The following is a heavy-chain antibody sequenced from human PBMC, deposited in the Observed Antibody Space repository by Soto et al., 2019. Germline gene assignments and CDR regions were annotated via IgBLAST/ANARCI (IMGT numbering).Heavy chain of an antibody. CDR2: IYYSGNT. D-gene: IGHD6-13*01. V-gene: IGHV4-39*07. J-gene: IGHJ4*02. CDR1: GGSISSSSYY. CDR3: ARGIAAAGITFDY. Sequence: SETLSLTCTVSGGSISSSSYYWGWIRQPPGKGLEWIGSIYYSGNTNYNPSLKSRVTMSVDMSKNRFSLNLSSVTAADTAVYQCARGIAAAGITFDYWGQGALVTVSS.